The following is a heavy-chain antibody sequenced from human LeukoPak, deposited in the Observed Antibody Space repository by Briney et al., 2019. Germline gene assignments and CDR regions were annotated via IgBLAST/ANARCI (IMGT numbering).Heavy chain of an antibody. CDR2: INHSGST. CDR3: AREEYNHGFIYFYYMDV. Sequence: SETLSLTCAVYGGSFSGYYWSWIRQPPGKGLEWIGEINHSGSTNYNPSLKSRVTISVDTSKDQFSLKLSSVTAADTAVYYCAREEYNHGFIYFYYMDVWGKGTTVTVSS. J-gene: IGHJ6*03. D-gene: IGHD3-10*01. CDR1: GGSFSGYY. V-gene: IGHV4-34*01.